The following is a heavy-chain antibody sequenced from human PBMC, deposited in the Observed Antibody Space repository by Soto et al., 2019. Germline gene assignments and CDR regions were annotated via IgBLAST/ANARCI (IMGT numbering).Heavy chain of an antibody. Sequence: ASVKVSCKASGYTFTIYYIHWVRQAPGQGLEWMGIINPSGGSTSYAQKFQGRVTMTRDTSTSTVYMELSSLRSEDTAVYYCARDQGAYDAFDIWGQGTMVTVSS. V-gene: IGHV1-46*01. CDR1: GYTFTIYY. CDR3: ARDQGAYDAFDI. CDR2: INPSGGST. J-gene: IGHJ3*02.